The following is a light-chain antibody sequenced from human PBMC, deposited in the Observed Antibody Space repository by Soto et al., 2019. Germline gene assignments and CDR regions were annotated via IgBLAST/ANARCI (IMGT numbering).Light chain of an antibody. J-gene: IGKJ4*01. CDR1: QSVRSW. CDR3: PQYDNYPLT. Sequence: DIQMTQSPSTLSASVGDRVTITCRASQSVRSWLAWYQQKPGRAPKFLIYDASSLESGVPSRFSGSGSGTEFTLTISNLQTDDFATYYCPQYDNYPLTFGGGTKVEI. CDR2: DAS. V-gene: IGKV1-5*01.